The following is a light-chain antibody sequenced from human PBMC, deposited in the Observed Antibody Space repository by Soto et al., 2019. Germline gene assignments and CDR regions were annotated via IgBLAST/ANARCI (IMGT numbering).Light chain of an antibody. CDR1: ERLFGF. V-gene: IGKV3-15*01. J-gene: IGKJ2*01. CDR3: QSYNDWPFA. CDR2: GVS. Sequence: DIVLTQSPATLSVSPGDTVTLSCRASERLFGFLAWYQQKPGQAPRLLMYGVSTSATGIPARFSGGGSATDFTLTISSLQSEDSAFSFCQSYNDWPFASGLGTRLEI.